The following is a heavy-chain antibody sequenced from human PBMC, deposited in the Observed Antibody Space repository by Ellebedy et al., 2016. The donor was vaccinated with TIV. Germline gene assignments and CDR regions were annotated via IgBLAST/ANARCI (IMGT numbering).Heavy chain of an antibody. D-gene: IGHD6-13*01. V-gene: IGHV3-23*01. J-gene: IGHJ4*02. CDR1: GFTFASYA. CDR2: FSGSDGNT. Sequence: GESLKISCAASGFTFASYAMIWVRQAPGKGLEWVSGFSGSDGNTDSADSVKGRFTISRDNAKNSLYRQMNSLRAEDTAVYYCARDGSHIAAAGFDYWGQGTLVTVPS. CDR3: ARDGSHIAAAGFDY.